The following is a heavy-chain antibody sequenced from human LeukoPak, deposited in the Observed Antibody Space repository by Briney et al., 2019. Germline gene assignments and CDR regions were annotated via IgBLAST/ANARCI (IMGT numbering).Heavy chain of an antibody. J-gene: IGHJ4*02. V-gene: IGHV3-11*01. CDR3: ARRPDGYAYGLDY. Sequence: GGSLRLSCSASGFTFSDYYMSWVRQTPGKGLEWLSYISSSDSTVYYADAVKGRFTVSRDNAKNSLYPQMSSLRPEDTAVYYCARRPDGYAYGLDYWGQGTLVTVSS. CDR2: ISSSDSTV. D-gene: IGHD5-18*01. CDR1: GFTFSDYY.